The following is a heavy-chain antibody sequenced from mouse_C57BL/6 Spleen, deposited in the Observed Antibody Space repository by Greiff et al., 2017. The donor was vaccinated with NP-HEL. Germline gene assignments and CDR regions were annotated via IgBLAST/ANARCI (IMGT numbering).Heavy chain of an antibody. CDR2: IDPETGGT. CDR3: TRSLYYYGSSPFAY. D-gene: IGHD1-1*01. J-gene: IGHJ3*01. CDR1: GYTFTDYE. V-gene: IGHV1-15*01. Sequence: VQGVESGAELVRPGASVTLSCKASGYTFTDYEMHWVKQTPVHGLEWIGAIDPETGGTAYNQKFKGKAILTADKSSSTAYMELRSLTSEDSAVYYCTRSLYYYGSSPFAYWGQGTLVTVSA.